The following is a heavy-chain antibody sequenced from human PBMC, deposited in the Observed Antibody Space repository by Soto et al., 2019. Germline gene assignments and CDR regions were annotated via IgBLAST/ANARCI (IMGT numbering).Heavy chain of an antibody. CDR2: FDPEDGET. V-gene: IGHV1-24*01. D-gene: IGHD3-10*01. CDR1: GYTLTELS. CDR3: ARGLYDSGSFYFDF. J-gene: IGHJ4*02. Sequence: ASVKVSCKVSGYTLTELSMHWVRQAPGKGLEWMGGFDPEDGETIYAQKFQGRVTMTEDTSTDTAYMELNSLRAEDTAVYYCARGLYDSGSFYFDFWGQGTLVTVSS.